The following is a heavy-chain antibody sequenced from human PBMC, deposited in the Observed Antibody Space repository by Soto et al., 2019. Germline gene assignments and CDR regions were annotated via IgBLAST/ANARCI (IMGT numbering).Heavy chain of an antibody. V-gene: IGHV4-59*08. J-gene: IGHJ3*02. CDR1: GGSISSSY. Sequence: PSETLSLTCTVSGGSISSSYWSWIRQPPGKGLEWIGYIYYSGTTKYNPSLRSRVTISVDTSKNQFSLKLSSVTAADTAVYYCARLYCSSTSCSDAFDIWGQGTMVTVSS. CDR3: ARLYCSSTSCSDAFDI. D-gene: IGHD2-2*01. CDR2: IYYSGTT.